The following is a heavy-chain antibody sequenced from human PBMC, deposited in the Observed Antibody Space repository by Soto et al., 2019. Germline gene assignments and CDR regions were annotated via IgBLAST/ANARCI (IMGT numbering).Heavy chain of an antibody. CDR2: ADNSGFT. CDR1: GGSINSSSNY. D-gene: IGHD5-12*01. V-gene: IGHV4-39*01. Sequence: SETLSLTCSVSGGSINSSSNYWGWIRQTPGRGLEWIGSADNSGFTHYTPSLKSRVTISVDTTKNQFSLKLTSVSPAETAVSYRARNPIVACVGRSPFDVRVQETLVTVSS. J-gene: IGHJ3*01. CDR3: ARNPIVACVGRSPFDV.